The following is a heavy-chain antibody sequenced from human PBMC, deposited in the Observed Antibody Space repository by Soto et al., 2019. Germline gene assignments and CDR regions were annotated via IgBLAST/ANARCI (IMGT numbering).Heavy chain of an antibody. J-gene: IGHJ4*02. CDR1: GFSFGSYA. CDR3: ARWSYLDY. CDR2: ISGSDGKT. D-gene: IGHD3-3*01. V-gene: IGHV3-23*01. Sequence: VGSLRLSCAASGFSFGSYALSWVRQAPGKGLEWVSTISGSDGKTFYADSVKGRFSISRDTSRSTLYLQMNSLRADDTAMYYCARWSYLDYWGQGTRVTVSS.